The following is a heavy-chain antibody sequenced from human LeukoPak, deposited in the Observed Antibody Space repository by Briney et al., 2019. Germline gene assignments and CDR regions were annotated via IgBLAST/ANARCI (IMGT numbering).Heavy chain of an antibody. D-gene: IGHD3-3*01. CDR2: ISSSSSYI. CDR3: ARDFDFWSGYSIVQYYYYYYMDV. J-gene: IGHJ6*03. CDR1: GFTFSSYS. V-gene: IGHV3-21*01. Sequence: PGGSLGLSCAASGFTFSSYSMNWVRQAPGKGLEWVSSISSSSSYIYYADSVKRRFTISRDNAKNSLYLQMNSLRAEDTAVYYCARDFDFWSGYSIVQYYYYYYMDVWGKGTTVTVSS.